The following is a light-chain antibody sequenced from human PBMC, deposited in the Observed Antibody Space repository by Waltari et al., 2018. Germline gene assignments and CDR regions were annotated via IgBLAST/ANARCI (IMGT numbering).Light chain of an antibody. J-gene: IGKJ4*01. CDR1: PIVSSN. V-gene: IGKV3-15*01. CDR2: GAS. CDR3: QQYNNWPLT. Sequence: EIVMTQSPATLSVSPGERATLSCRASPIVSSNLAWYQQKPGQAPRLLLYGASTRATGIPARFRGSGSGTEFTLTISSMQSEDFSVYYCQQYNNWPLTFGGGTKVEIK.